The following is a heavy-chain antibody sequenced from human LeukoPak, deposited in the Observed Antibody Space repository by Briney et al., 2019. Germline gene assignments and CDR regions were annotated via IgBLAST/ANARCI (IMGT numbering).Heavy chain of an antibody. D-gene: IGHD2-2*01. J-gene: IGHJ4*02. V-gene: IGHV3-30*04. CDR1: GFTFSSYA. Sequence: GGSLRLSCAASGFTFSSYAMHWVRQAPGKGLEWVAVISYDGSNKYYADSVKGRFTISRDNSKNTLYLQMNSLRAEDTAVYYCARAPDIVVVPAAIDYWGQETLVTVSS. CDR2: ISYDGSNK. CDR3: ARAPDIVVVPAAIDY.